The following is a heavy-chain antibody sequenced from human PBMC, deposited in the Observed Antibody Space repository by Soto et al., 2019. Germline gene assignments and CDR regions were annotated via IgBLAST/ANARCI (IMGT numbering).Heavy chain of an antibody. D-gene: IGHD3-9*01. J-gene: IGHJ4*02. CDR3: AKGVQYYDILTGYYN. V-gene: IGHV3-33*06. CDR1: GFTFSSYG. CDR2: IWYDGSNK. Sequence: PGGSLRLSCAASGFTFSSYGMHWVRQAPGKGLEWVAVIWYDGSNKYYADSVKGRFTIYRDNSKNTLYLQMNSLRAEDTAVYYCAKGVQYYDILTGYYNWGQGT.